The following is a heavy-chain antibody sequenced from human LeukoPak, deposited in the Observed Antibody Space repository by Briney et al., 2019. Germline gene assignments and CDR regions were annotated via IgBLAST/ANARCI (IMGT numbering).Heavy chain of an antibody. J-gene: IGHJ5*02. D-gene: IGHD6-13*01. CDR3: ARGYSSSWYHTRNWFDP. Sequence: ASVKVSCKASGYTFTGYYMHWVRQAPGQGLEWMGWINPNSGGTNYAQKFQGRVTMTRDTSISTAYMELSRLRSDDTAVYYCARGYSSSWYHTRNWFDPWGQGTLITVSS. V-gene: IGHV1-2*02. CDR1: GYTFTGYY. CDR2: INPNSGGT.